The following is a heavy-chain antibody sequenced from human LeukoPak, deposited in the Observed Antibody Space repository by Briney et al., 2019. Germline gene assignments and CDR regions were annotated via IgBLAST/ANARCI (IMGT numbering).Heavy chain of an antibody. J-gene: IGHJ5*02. Sequence: GGSLRPSCAASGFTFSDYYMSWIRQAPGKGLEWVSYISSSSSYTNYADSVKGRFTISRDNAKNSLYLQMNSLRAEDTAVYYCARDTSTHWFDPWGQGTLVTVSS. CDR1: GFTFSDYY. D-gene: IGHD5-24*01. CDR2: ISSSSSYT. CDR3: ARDTSTHWFDP. V-gene: IGHV3-11*06.